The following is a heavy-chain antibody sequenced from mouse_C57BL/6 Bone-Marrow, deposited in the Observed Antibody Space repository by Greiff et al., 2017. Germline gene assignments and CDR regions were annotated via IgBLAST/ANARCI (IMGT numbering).Heavy chain of an antibody. Sequence: VQLQQSGAELARPGASVKLSCKASGYTFTSYGISWVKQRTGQGLEWIGEIYPRSGNPYYNEKFKGKATLTADKSSSTAYMELRSLASEDSAVYFCARCYYYGSSYPFAYWGQGTLVTVSA. CDR2: IYPRSGNP. CDR3: ARCYYYGSSYPFAY. J-gene: IGHJ3*01. CDR1: GYTFTSYG. D-gene: IGHD1-1*01. V-gene: IGHV1-81*01.